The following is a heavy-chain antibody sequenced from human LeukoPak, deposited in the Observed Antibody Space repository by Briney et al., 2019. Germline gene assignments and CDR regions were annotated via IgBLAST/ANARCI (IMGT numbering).Heavy chain of an antibody. V-gene: IGHV1-69*05. J-gene: IGHJ2*01. Sequence: SVKVSCKASGGTFSIYAISWVRQAPGQGLEWMGRIIPIFGTANYAQKFQGRVTITTDESTSTAYMELSSLRAEDTAVYYCARSVRLGSWYFDLWGRGTLVTVSS. CDR3: ARSVRLGSWYFDL. D-gene: IGHD6-6*01. CDR2: IIPIFGTA. CDR1: GGTFSIYA.